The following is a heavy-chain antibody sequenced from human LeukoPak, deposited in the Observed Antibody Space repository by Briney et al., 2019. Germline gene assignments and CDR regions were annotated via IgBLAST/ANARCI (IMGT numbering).Heavy chain of an antibody. Sequence: KTSQTLSLTCTVSGGSISSGGYSWSWIRQHPGKGLEWIGYIYYSGSTYYNPSLKSRVTISVDTSKNQFSLKLSSVTAADTAVYYCARDGYCSGGSCYSSNWGQGTLVTVSS. CDR1: GGSISSGGYS. CDR3: ARDGYCSGGSCYSSN. D-gene: IGHD2-15*01. J-gene: IGHJ4*02. V-gene: IGHV4-31*03. CDR2: IYYSGST.